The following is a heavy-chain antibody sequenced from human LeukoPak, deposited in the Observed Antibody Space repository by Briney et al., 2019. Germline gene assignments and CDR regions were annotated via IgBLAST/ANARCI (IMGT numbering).Heavy chain of an antibody. CDR3: AKDLSRYQLLLYGPYYFDY. V-gene: IGHV3-23*01. Sequence: GGSLRLSCAASGFTFSSYAMSWVCQAPGKGLEWVSAISGSGGSTYYADSVKGRFTISRDNSKNTLYLQMNSLRAEDTAVYYCAKDLSRYQLLLYGPYYFDYWGQGTLVTVSS. D-gene: IGHD2-2*01. J-gene: IGHJ4*02. CDR1: GFTFSSYA. CDR2: ISGSGGST.